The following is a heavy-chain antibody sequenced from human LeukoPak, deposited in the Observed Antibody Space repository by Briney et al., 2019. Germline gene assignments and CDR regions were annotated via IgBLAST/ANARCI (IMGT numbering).Heavy chain of an antibody. CDR3: TIIPNVILFTHYFEY. V-gene: IGHV1-69*11. CDR2: IIPFLGTT. CDR1: GGVFTTYA. D-gene: IGHD2-21*01. Sequence: SVKVSCKASGGVFTTYAISWVRQAPGKGLGWMGSIIPFLGTTNYAQKFRGRVTITADEPTRTAYMELTYVRSDDAAVYYCTIIPNVILFTHYFEYWGQGTLVTVSS. J-gene: IGHJ4*02.